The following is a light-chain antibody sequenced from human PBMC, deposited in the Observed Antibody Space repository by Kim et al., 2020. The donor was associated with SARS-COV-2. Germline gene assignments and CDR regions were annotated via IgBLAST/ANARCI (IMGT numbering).Light chain of an antibody. V-gene: IGKV2-28*01. Sequence: DIVMTQSPLSLPATPGEPASISCRSSQSLLHSNGNNYLAWYLQKPGQSPQLLIYLGSNRASGVPDRFSGSGSGSDFTLKISRVEAEDVGVYYCMQPLQTPITFGQVTRLEIK. CDR2: LGS. J-gene: IGKJ5*01. CDR3: MQPLQTPIT. CDR1: QSLLHSNGNNY.